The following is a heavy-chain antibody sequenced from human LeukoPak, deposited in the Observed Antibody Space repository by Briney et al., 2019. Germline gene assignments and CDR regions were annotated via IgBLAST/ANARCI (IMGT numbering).Heavy chain of an antibody. CDR2: INPNSGGT. CDR3: ARDGNYYGSGSYNNWFDP. J-gene: IGHJ5*02. CDR1: GYTFTGYY. V-gene: IGHV1-2*02. Sequence: GASVKVSCKASGYTFTGYYMHWVRQAPGRGLEWMGWINPNSGGTNYAQKFQGRVTMTRDTSISTAYMELSRLRSDDTAVHYCARDGNYYGSGSYNNWFDPWGQGTLVTVSS. D-gene: IGHD3-10*01.